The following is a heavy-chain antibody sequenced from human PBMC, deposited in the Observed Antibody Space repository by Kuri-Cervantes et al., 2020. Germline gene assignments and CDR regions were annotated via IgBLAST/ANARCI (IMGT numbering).Heavy chain of an antibody. CDR1: VESFSGYS. D-gene: IGHD3-10*01. J-gene: IGHJ5*02. V-gene: IGHV4-34*01. CDR3: ARGPPNTYYYGSGSYWRGWFDP. Sequence: GSLRLSCAVYVESFSGYSWTWIRQPPGKGLEWIGEVNHSGSTNYNPSLKSRVTISVDTSKNQFSLRLSSVTAADTAVYYCARGPPNTYYYGSGSYWRGWFDPWGQGTLVTVSS. CDR2: VNHSGST.